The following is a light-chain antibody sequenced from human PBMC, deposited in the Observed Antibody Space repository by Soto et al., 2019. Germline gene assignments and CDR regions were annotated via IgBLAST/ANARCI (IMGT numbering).Light chain of an antibody. Sequence: EKVMTQSPATLSVSPGERAILFCRASQSISSDLAWYQQKPGQAPRLLIYGASTRATGIPARFSGSGSGTEFTLAISSLQSEDFAVYYCQQYNNWPPWTFGQGTKVEIK. J-gene: IGKJ1*01. CDR2: GAS. CDR3: QQYNNWPPWT. V-gene: IGKV3-15*01. CDR1: QSISSD.